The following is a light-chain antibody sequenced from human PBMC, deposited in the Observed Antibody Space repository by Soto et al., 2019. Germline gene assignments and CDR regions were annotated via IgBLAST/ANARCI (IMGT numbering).Light chain of an antibody. J-gene: IGKJ2*01. CDR1: QSVSGN. V-gene: IGKV3-15*01. CDR2: GSS. CDR3: QQYNNWPPIT. Sequence: EIVMTQYPATLSVSPGERATLSCRASQSVSGNLAWYQQKPGQDPRLLIYGSSTRATGIQARFSGSGSGTEFTLAISSPQSEDFAVYYCQQYNNWPPITFGQGTKLEIK.